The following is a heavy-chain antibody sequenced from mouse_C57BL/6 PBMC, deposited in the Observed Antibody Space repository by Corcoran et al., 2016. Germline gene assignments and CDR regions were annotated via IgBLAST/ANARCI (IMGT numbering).Heavy chain of an antibody. V-gene: IGHV1-26*01. CDR2: INPNNGGT. Sequence: EVQLQQSGPELVKPGASVKISCKASGYTFTDYYMNWVKQSHGKSLEWIGDINPNNGGTSYNQKFKGKATLTVDKSSSTAYMELRSLTSEDSAVYYCARGNCRAMDYWGQGTSVTVSS. CDR1: GYTFTDYY. D-gene: IGHD4-1*01. CDR3: ARGNCRAMDY. J-gene: IGHJ4*01.